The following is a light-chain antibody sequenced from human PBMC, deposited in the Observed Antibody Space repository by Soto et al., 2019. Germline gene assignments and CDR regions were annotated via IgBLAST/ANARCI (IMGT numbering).Light chain of an antibody. J-gene: IGLJ3*02. Sequence: QSALTQPASVSGSPGQSITFSCTGTSSDIGAYNYVSWYQHHPGKAPKLLIYDVTDRPSGVSDRFSGSKSGTTASLTISWLNAEDEADYFCSSYTTVHTVVVFGGGTKLTVL. CDR1: SSDIGAYNY. CDR2: DVT. CDR3: SSYTTVHTVVV. V-gene: IGLV2-14*03.